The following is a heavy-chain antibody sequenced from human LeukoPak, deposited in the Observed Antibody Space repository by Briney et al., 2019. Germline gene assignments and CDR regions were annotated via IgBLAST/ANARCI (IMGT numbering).Heavy chain of an antibody. Sequence: SETLSLTCTVSGGSISSSSYYWGWIRQPPGKGLEWIGSIYYSGSTYYNPSLRSRVTISVDTSKNQFSLKLSSVTAADTAVYYCARYVVYGSGKYYFDYWGQGTLVTVSS. J-gene: IGHJ4*02. CDR2: IYYSGST. CDR3: ARYVVYGSGKYYFDY. CDR1: GGSISSSSYY. D-gene: IGHD3-10*01. V-gene: IGHV4-39*01.